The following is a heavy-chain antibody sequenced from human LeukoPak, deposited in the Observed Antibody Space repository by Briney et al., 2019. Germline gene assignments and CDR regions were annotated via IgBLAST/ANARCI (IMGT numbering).Heavy chain of an antibody. CDR1: GFTFSSYS. CDR2: ISSSSSYI. J-gene: IGHJ5*02. V-gene: IGHV3-21*01. CDR3: ARDIYGDVANWFYP. D-gene: IGHD4-17*01. Sequence: GGSLRLSCAASGFTFSSYSMNWVRQAPGKGLEWVSSISSSSSYIYYADSVKGRFTISRDNAKNSLYLQMNSLRAEDTAVYYCARDIYGDVANWFYPWGQGTLVTVSS.